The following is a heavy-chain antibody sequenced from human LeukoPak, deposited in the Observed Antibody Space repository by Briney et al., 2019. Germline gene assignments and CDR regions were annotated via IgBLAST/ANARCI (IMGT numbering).Heavy chain of an antibody. J-gene: IGHJ4*02. D-gene: IGHD6-13*01. CDR3: ARLRIAAAGFDY. Sequence: PSETLSLTCTVSGDSISSGDYSWSWIRQPPGTGLEWIGYIYPSGNTYYNPSLKSRVTISVDKSKNQFSLKLNSVTAADTAVYYCARLRIAAAGFDYWGQGTLVTVSS. CDR2: IYPSGNT. V-gene: IGHV4-30-2*01. CDR1: GDSISSGDYS.